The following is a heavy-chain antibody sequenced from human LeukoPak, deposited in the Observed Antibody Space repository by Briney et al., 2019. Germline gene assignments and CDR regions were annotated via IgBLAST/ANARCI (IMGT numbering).Heavy chain of an antibody. CDR1: GFNFSSYG. CDR2: IWYDGSNK. J-gene: IGHJ6*04. D-gene: IGHD2-2*01. V-gene: IGHV3-33*01. Sequence: GGSLRLSCAASGFNFSSYGMHWVRQAPGKGLEWVAVIWYDGSNKYYADSVKGRFTISRDNSKNTLYLQMNSLRAEDTAVYYCARDELYCSSTSCYYYYGMDVWGKGTTVTVSS. CDR3: ARDELYCSSTSCYYYYGMDV.